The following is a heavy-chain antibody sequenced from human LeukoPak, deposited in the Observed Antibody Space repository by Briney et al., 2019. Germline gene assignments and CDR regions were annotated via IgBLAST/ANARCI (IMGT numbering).Heavy chain of an antibody. CDR3: AXXXXXXXXWYVPVLYFDY. J-gene: IGHJ4*02. Sequence: ASVKVSCKASGYTFTSYAMNWVRQAPGQGLEWMGWINTNTGNPTYAQGFTGRFVFSLDTSVSTAYLQISSLKAEDTAVYYCAXXXXXXXXWYVPVLYFDYWGQGTLVTVSS. V-gene: IGHV7-4-1*02. CDR2: INTNTGNP. D-gene: IGHD2-8*01. CDR1: GYTFTSYA.